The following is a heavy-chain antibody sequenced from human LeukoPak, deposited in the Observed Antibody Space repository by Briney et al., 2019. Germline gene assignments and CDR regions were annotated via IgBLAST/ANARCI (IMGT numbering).Heavy chain of an antibody. CDR3: NSLSASSPIDY. J-gene: IGHJ4*02. Sequence: GGSLRLSCTPSGFTFGDYAVTWVRQAPERGVEWVGLIRSKAYGGTTEYAASVKGRFTISRDDSKSIAYLQMNSLKTEDTAVYCCNSLSASSPIDYWGQGTLVTVSS. V-gene: IGHV3-49*04. CDR1: GFTFGDYA. CDR2: IRSKAYGGTT.